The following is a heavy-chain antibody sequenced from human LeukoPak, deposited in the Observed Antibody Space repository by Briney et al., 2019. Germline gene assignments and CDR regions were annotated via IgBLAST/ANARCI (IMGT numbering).Heavy chain of an antibody. CDR3: ARVRGSGYHLGDY. D-gene: IGHD3-22*01. CDR1: GYTFTSYY. CDR2: INPSGGST. J-gene: IGHJ4*02. V-gene: IGHV1-46*01. Sequence: GASVKVSCKASGYTFTSYYMHWVRQAPGQGLGWMGIINPSGGSTSYARKFQGRVTMTRDMSTSTVYMELSSLRSEDTAVYYCARVRGSGYHLGDYWGQGTLVTVSS.